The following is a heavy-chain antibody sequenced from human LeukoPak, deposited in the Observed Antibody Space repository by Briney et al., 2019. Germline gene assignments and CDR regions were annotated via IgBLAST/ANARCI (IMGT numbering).Heavy chain of an antibody. CDR1: GGSISSSSYY. CDR2: IYYSGST. Sequence: SETLSLTCTVSGGSISSSSYYWGWIRQPPGKGLEWIGSIYYSGSTYYNPSLKSRVTISVDTSKNQFSLKLSSVTAADTAVYYCARDVLGIAAFDPWGQGTLVTVSS. D-gene: IGHD6-13*01. V-gene: IGHV4-39*07. J-gene: IGHJ5*02. CDR3: ARDVLGIAAFDP.